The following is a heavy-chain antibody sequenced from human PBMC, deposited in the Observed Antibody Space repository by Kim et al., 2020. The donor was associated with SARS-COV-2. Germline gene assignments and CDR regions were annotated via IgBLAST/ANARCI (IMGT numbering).Heavy chain of an antibody. J-gene: IGHJ4*02. CDR2: LSSDGSNE. CDR3: AKDMIRETLILYFFDY. D-gene: IGHD3-10*01. CDR1: GFSFGGYG. Sequence: GGSLRLSCEASGFSFGGYGMHWLRQAPGKGLEWVAVLSSDGSNEYYADSVKGRFTISRDNSKSTVYLQMNSLRPEDTAVYYCAKDMIRETLILYFFDYWGQGTLVTVSS. V-gene: IGHV3-30*18.